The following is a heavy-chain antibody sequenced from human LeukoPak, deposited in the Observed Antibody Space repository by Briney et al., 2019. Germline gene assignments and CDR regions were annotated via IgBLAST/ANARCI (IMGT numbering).Heavy chain of an antibody. Sequence: ASVKVSCKASGYTFTSYDINWVRQATGQGLEWMGWMNPNSGNTGYAQKFQGRVTITRNTSISTAYMELSSLRSEDTAVYYCARDLVADYYGSKTDAFDIWGQGTMVTVSS. D-gene: IGHD3-10*01. CDR1: GYTFTSYD. J-gene: IGHJ3*02. V-gene: IGHV1-8*03. CDR2: MNPNSGNT. CDR3: ARDLVADYYGSKTDAFDI.